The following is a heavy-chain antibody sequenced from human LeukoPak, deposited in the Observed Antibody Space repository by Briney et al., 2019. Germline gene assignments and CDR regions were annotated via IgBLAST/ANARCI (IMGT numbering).Heavy chain of an antibody. V-gene: IGHV1-18*01. CDR2: ISAYNGDT. Sequence: GASVTVSCKASGYSFTTYGISWVRQAPGQGLEWMGWISAYNGDTNYARQLQGRVTMTTDTSTSTAYMELRSLRSDDTAVYYCARDSGYDFWSGSVSFYYYALDVWGQGTTVIVSS. D-gene: IGHD3-3*01. J-gene: IGHJ6*02. CDR1: GYSFTTYG. CDR3: ARDSGYDFWSGSVSFYYYALDV.